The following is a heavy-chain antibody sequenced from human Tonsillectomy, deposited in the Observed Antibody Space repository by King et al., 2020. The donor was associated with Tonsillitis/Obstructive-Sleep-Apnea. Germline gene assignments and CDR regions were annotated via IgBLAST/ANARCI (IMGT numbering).Heavy chain of an antibody. CDR2: IVVGSGNT. D-gene: IGHD3-9*01. Sequence: QLVESGPEVKKPGTSVKVSCKASGFTFTSSAVQWVRQARGQRLEWIGWIVVGSGNTNYAQKFQERGTITRDMSTSTAYMELSSLRSEDTAVYYCAAGDYDILTGYYSSTFDYWGQGTLVTVSS. CDR3: AAGDYDILTGYYSSTFDY. J-gene: IGHJ4*02. CDR1: GFTFTSSA. V-gene: IGHV1-58*01.